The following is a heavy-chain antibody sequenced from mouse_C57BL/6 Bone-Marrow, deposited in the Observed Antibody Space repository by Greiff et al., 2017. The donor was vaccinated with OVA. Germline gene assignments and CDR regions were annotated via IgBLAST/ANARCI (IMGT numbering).Heavy chain of an antibody. CDR1: GYTFTSYW. D-gene: IGHD2-2*01. Sequence: QVQLQQPGAELVKPGASVKLSCKASGYTFTSYWMHWVKQRPGRGLEWIGRIDPNSGGTKYNEKFKSKATLTVDKPSSTAYMQLSSLTSEDSAFYYCALWLRRRCYYFDYWGQGTTLTVSS. V-gene: IGHV1-72*01. CDR2: IDPNSGGT. J-gene: IGHJ2*01. CDR3: ALWLRRRCYYFDY.